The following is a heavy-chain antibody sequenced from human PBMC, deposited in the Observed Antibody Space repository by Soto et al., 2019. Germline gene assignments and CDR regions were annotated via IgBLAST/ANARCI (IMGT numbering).Heavy chain of an antibody. D-gene: IGHD6-6*01. V-gene: IGHV1-2*02. Sequence: ASVKVSCKASGYTFTGCYMHWVRQAPGRGLEWMGWINPNSGGTNYAQKFQGRVTMTRDTSISTAYMELSRLRSDDTAVYYCARDRIPTLYSSSTNYCYYGMDVWGPGTTVTVSS. J-gene: IGHJ6*02. CDR2: INPNSGGT. CDR1: GYTFTGCY. CDR3: ARDRIPTLYSSSTNYCYYGMDV.